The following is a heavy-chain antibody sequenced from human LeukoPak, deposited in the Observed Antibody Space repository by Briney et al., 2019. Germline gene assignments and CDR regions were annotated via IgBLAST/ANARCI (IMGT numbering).Heavy chain of an antibody. D-gene: IGHD4-23*01. Sequence: GGSLRLSCAASGFTFSSYSMNWVRQAPGKGLEWVSSISSSSSYIYYADSVKGRFTISRDNAKNSLYLQMNSLRAEDTAVYYCARYGGNPGGYYYYMDVWGKGTTVTVSS. CDR3: ARYGGNPGGYYYYMDV. J-gene: IGHJ6*03. CDR1: GFTFSSYS. CDR2: ISSSSSYI. V-gene: IGHV3-21*01.